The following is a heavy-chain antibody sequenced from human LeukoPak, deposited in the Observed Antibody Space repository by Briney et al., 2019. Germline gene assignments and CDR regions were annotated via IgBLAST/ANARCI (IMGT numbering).Heavy chain of an antibody. Sequence: GESLQISCKGSGYRFTSYWIGWVRQMPGKGLEWMGIIYPGDSDTRYSPSFQGQVTISADKSISTAYLQWSSLKASDTAMYYCARHKGRSSWYFDYWGQGTLVTVSS. CDR3: ARHKGRSSWYFDY. D-gene: IGHD6-13*01. V-gene: IGHV5-51*01. CDR2: IYPGDSDT. CDR1: GYRFTSYW. J-gene: IGHJ4*02.